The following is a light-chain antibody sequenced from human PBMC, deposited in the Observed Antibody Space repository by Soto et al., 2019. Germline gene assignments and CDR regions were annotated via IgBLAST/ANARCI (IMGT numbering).Light chain of an antibody. V-gene: IGLV1-51*02. J-gene: IGLJ1*01. CDR3: GTWDSSLTTFV. Sequence: QSVLTQPPSVSAAPGQKVTMSCSGSSSNIGKYYVSWHQQLPGTAPKLLIYENDKRPSGIPDRFSGSKSGTSATLGITGLQTGDEADYYCGTWDSSLTTFVVGTGTKVTVL. CDR2: END. CDR1: SSNIGKYY.